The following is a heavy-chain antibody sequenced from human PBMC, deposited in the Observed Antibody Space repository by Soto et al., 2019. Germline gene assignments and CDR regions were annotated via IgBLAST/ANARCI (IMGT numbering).Heavy chain of an antibody. J-gene: IGHJ4*02. V-gene: IGHV3-23*01. D-gene: IGHD2-8*01. CDR3: TKHLSNGSPDY. CDR2: ISGSGGST. Sequence: PGGSLRLSCAASGFTFSSYAMTWVRQAPGKGLEWVSTISGSGGSTYYADSVKGRFTISRDNAKNTLYLQMNSLRAEDTAVFYCTKHLSNGSPDYWGQRTLVPVSS. CDR1: GFTFSSYA.